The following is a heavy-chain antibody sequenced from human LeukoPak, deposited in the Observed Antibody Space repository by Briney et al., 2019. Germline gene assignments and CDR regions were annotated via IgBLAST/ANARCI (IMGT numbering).Heavy chain of an antibody. CDR2: ISYDGSNK. D-gene: IGHD5-18*01. CDR3: ARAPDWILIDY. J-gene: IGHJ4*02. Sequence: GRSLRLSCAASGFTFSSYAMHWVRQAPGKGLEWVAVISYDGSNKYYADSVKGRFTISRDNSKNTLYLQMNSLRAEDTAVYYCARAPDWILIDYWGQGTLVTVSS. CDR1: GFTFSSYA. V-gene: IGHV3-30-3*01.